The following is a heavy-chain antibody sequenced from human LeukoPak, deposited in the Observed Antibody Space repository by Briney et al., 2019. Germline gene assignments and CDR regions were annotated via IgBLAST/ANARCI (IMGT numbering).Heavy chain of an antibody. CDR3: ARQEIYYYDSSGHKRWFDP. CDR2: IIPILGIA. Sequence: SVKVSCKASGGTFSSYAISWVRQAPGQGLEWMGRIIPILGIANYAQKFQGRVTITADKSMSTAYMELSSLRSEDTAVYYCARQEIYYYDSSGHKRWFDPWGQGTLVTVSS. V-gene: IGHV1-69*04. D-gene: IGHD3-22*01. J-gene: IGHJ5*02. CDR1: GGTFSSYA.